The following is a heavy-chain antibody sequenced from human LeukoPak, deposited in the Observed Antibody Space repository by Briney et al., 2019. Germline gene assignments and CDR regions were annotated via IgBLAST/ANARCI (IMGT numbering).Heavy chain of an antibody. D-gene: IGHD3-9*01. J-gene: IGHJ4*02. CDR2: ISDSSSTI. CDR3: ARWGATGYGDY. Sequence: GGSLRLSCAASGFTFSSYGMNRVRQAPGKGLEWVSYISDSSSTIYYADSVKGRLTIPRDNAKNSLYLQMNSLRAEDTAVYYCARWGATGYGDYWGQGTLVTVSS. CDR1: GFTFSSYG. V-gene: IGHV3-48*03.